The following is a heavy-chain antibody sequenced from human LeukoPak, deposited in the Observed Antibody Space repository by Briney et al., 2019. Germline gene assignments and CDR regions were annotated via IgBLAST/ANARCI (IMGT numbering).Heavy chain of an antibody. J-gene: IGHJ2*01. V-gene: IGHV3-48*04. Sequence: PGGSLRLSCAASGFTFSSYSMNWVRQAPGKGLEWVSYISSSSSTIYYADSVKGRFTISRDNAQNSLYLQLNSLRVEDTALYYCARLSPVSLKGVSYWYFDLWGRGTLVTVSS. CDR3: ARLSPVSLKGVSYWYFDL. CDR1: GFTFSSYS. CDR2: ISSSSSTI. D-gene: IGHD5/OR15-5a*01.